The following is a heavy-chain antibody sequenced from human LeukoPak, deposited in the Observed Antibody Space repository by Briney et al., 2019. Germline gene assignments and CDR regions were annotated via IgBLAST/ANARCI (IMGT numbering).Heavy chain of an antibody. V-gene: IGHV1-2*02. Sequence: GASVKVSCKASGYTFTDYYIHWVRQAPGQGLEWLGWINPNSGGTNYAQRFQDRVTMTRDTSITTAYMELSSLRSEDTAVYYCATTSRYGYSSGWAWGQGTLVTVSS. CDR2: INPNSGGT. CDR1: GYTFTDYY. D-gene: IGHD6-19*01. CDR3: ATTSRYGYSSGWA. J-gene: IGHJ5*02.